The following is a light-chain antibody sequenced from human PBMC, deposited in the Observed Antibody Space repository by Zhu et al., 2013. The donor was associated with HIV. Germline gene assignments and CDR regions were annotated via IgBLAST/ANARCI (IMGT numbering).Light chain of an antibody. CDR1: QSISTY. Sequence: DIQMTQSPSSLSASVGDRVTITCRASQSISTYLNWYQQKPGRAPKFLIYAASSLQSGVPSRFSGSGSGTDFTLTISSLQPEDFASYYCQQSYSTPLTFGGGTEGGDQT. CDR2: AAS. CDR3: QQSYSTPLT. V-gene: IGKV1-39*01. J-gene: IGKJ4*01.